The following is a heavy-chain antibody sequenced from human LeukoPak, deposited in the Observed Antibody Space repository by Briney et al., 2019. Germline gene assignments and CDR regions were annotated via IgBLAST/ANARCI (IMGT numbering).Heavy chain of an antibody. J-gene: IGHJ4*02. D-gene: IGHD5-18*01. CDR2: INHSEST. CDR3: ARRGRGYSYGYGPLRSFPLDY. Sequence: SETLSLTCAVYGGSFSGYYWSWIRQPPGKGLEWIGEINHSESTNYNPSLKSRVTISVDTSKNQFSLKLSSVTAADTAVYYCARRGRGYSYGYGPLRSFPLDYWGQGTLVTVSS. CDR1: GGSFSGYY. V-gene: IGHV4-34*01.